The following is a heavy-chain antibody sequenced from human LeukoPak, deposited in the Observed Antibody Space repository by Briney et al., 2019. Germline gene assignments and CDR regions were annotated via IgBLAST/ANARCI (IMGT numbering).Heavy chain of an antibody. V-gene: IGHV3-23*01. CDR2: ISVSGGST. Sequence: AGGSLRLSCAASGFTFSSYAMTWVRQAPGEGLEWVLGISVSGGSTYYADSVKGRFTISRDNSKNTLYLQMSSLRAEDTAVYYCAKELRSDSSAYSYFDYWGQGTLVTVSS. CDR3: AKELRSDSSAYSYFDY. J-gene: IGHJ4*02. D-gene: IGHD3-22*01. CDR1: GFTFSSYA.